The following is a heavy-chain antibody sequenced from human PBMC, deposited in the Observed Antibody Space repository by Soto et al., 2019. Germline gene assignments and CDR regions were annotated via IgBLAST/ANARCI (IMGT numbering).Heavy chain of an antibody. Sequence: QVQLVESGGGVVQPGRSLRLSCAASGFTFSSYGMHWVRQAPGKGLEWVAVISYDGSNKYYADSVKGRFTISRDNSKNTLYLQMNSLRAEDTAVHYCAKGGDPIVGATTLFDYWGQGTLVTVSS. J-gene: IGHJ4*02. CDR3: AKGGDPIVGATTLFDY. CDR2: ISYDGSNK. CDR1: GFTFSSYG. V-gene: IGHV3-30*18. D-gene: IGHD1-26*01.